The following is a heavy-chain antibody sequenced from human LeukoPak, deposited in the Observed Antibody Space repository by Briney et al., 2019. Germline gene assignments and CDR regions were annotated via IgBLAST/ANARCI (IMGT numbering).Heavy chain of an antibody. CDR3: ASRTGTTGYHYYMDV. V-gene: IGHV3-48*04. CDR1: DFTFSRHS. Sequence: GGSLRLSCAASDFTFSRHSMNWVRQAPGKGLEWVSYISSSGRTIYYADSVRGRSTISRDNVKNSVDLQMDSLRAEDTAIYYCASRTGTTGYHYYMDVWGKGTTVTVSS. D-gene: IGHD1-7*01. J-gene: IGHJ6*03. CDR2: ISSSGRTI.